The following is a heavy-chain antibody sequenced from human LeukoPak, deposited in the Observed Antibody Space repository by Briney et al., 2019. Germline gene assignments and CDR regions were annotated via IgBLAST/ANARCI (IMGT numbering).Heavy chain of an antibody. Sequence: GRSLRLSCAASGFTFSSYGMHWVRQAPGKGLEWVAVIWYDGSNKYYADSVKGRFTISRDNSKNTLYLQMNSLRAEDTAVYYCAREGLPYSGSYDEFDYWGQGTLVTVSS. CDR3: AREGLPYSGSYDEFDY. J-gene: IGHJ4*02. CDR2: IWYDGSNK. D-gene: IGHD1-26*01. CDR1: GFTFSSYG. V-gene: IGHV3-33*01.